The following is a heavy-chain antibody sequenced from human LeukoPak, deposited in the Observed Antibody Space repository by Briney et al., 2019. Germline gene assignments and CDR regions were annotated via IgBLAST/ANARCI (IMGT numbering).Heavy chain of an antibody. V-gene: IGHV4-34*01. Sequence: SETLSLTCAVYGGSFSGYYWSWIRQPPGKGLEWIGEINHSGSTNYNPSLKSRVTISVDTSKNQFSLKLSSVTAADTAVYYCARGRQRYYYGSGSYYPNWFDPWGQGTLVTVSS. CDR2: INHSGST. CDR3: ARGRQRYYYGSGSYYPNWFDP. CDR1: GGSFSGYY. J-gene: IGHJ5*02. D-gene: IGHD3-10*01.